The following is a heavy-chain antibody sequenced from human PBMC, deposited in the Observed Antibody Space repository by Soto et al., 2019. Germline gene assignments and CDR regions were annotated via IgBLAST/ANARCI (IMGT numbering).Heavy chain of an antibody. J-gene: IGHJ4*02. D-gene: IGHD2-15*01. V-gene: IGHV3-74*01. Sequence: EVQLVESGGGLVQPGESLRLSCAASGFTFSSYWMHWVRQAPGKGLVWVSRINSDGSSTSYADSVKSRVTISRDNAKNTLYLQMNSRRAEDTAVYYCVRTSLVVAAAAREDYWDQGTLVTVSS. CDR1: GFTFSSYW. CDR3: VRTSLVVAAAAREDY. CDR2: INSDGSST.